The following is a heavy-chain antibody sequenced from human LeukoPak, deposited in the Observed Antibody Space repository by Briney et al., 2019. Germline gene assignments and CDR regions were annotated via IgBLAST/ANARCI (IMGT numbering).Heavy chain of an antibody. CDR1: GFTFSSYA. J-gene: IGHJ4*02. CDR3: AKNTSGTYLDY. Sequence: GGSLRLSCAASGFTFSSYAMTWVRQAPGKGLEWVSSISTSGVSTNYAVSVKGRFTISRDNSKTMVYLQMNSLRAEDTAVYCCAKNTSGTYLDYWGQGILVTVSS. CDR2: ISTSGVST. D-gene: IGHD3-3*01. V-gene: IGHV3-23*01.